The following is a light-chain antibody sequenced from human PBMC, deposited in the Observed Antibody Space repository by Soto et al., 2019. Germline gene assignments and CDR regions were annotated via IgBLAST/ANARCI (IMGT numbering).Light chain of an antibody. Sequence: DVLMTQSPLSLPVTLGQPASFPCRSSQSLVHSDGNTSLNWFNQGPAESPWRLIYKVSDRDSGVPDRFSGSGSGTDFTLKISRVEAEDVGVYYCMQGTHWPYTFCQGTKREIK. V-gene: IGKV2-30*02. J-gene: IGKJ2*01. CDR3: MQGTHWPYT. CDR1: QSLVHSDGNTS. CDR2: KVS.